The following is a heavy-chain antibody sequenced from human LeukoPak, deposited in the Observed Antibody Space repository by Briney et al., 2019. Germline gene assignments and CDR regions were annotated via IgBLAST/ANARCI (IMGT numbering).Heavy chain of an antibody. CDR2: ISYDGSDK. D-gene: IGHD6-19*01. CDR3: ARDWGRRYSSGWYGDFDY. V-gene: IGHV3-30-3*01. Sequence: GRSLRLSCAASGFTFSNYAMHWVRQAPGKGLEWVAVISYDGSDKYYADSVKGRFTISRDNSKNTLYLQMNSLRPEDTAVYYCARDWGRRYSSGWYGDFDYWGQGTLVAVSS. J-gene: IGHJ4*02. CDR1: GFTFSNYA.